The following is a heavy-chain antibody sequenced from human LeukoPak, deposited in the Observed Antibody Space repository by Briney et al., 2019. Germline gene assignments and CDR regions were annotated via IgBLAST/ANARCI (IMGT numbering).Heavy chain of an antibody. V-gene: IGHV2-5*01. CDR2: IYWNDDK. CDR3: AHLDYYDSSGYYSNLHNWFDP. D-gene: IGHD3-22*01. J-gene: IGHJ5*02. CDR1: GFSLSTSGVG. Sequence: ESGPTLVKPTQTLTLTCTFSGFSLSTSGVGVGWIRQPPGKALECLALIYWNDDKRYSPSLKSRLTITKDTSKNQVVLTMTNMDPVDTATYYCAHLDYYDSSGYYSNLHNWFDPWGQGTLVTVSS.